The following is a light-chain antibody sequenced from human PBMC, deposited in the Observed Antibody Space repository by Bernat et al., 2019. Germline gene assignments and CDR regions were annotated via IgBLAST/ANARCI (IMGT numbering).Light chain of an antibody. Sequence: SYVLTQPPSVSVAPGKTARITCGGKNIGRRTVHWYQQKPGQAPVLVVYDDRDRPSGIPERYSGSNSGNTATLTIRRVEAGDEADYYCQVFDSTSDHPDSVFGTGTKVTVL. V-gene: IGLV3-21*03. CDR1: NIGRRT. CDR2: DDR. J-gene: IGLJ1*01. CDR3: QVFDSTSDHPDSV.